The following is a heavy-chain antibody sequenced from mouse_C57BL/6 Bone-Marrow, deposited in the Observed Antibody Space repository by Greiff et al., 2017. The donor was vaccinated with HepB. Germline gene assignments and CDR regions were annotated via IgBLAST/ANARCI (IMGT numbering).Heavy chain of an antibody. D-gene: IGHD1-1*01. CDR2: IRSKSNNYAT. CDR1: GFSFNTYA. V-gene: IGHV10-1*01. J-gene: IGHJ4*01. CDR3: VRGGGSSYGDAMDY. Sequence: EVKLMESGGGLVQPKGSLKLSCAASGFSFNTYAMNWVRQAPGKGLEWVARIRSKSNNYATYYADSVKDRFTISRDDSESMLYLQMNNLKTEDTAMYYCVRGGGSSYGDAMDYWGQGTSVTVSS.